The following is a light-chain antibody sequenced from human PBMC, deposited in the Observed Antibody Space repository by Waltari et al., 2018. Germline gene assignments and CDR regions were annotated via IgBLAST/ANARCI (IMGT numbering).Light chain of an antibody. Sequence: EIVLTQSPATLSLSPGERATLSCRASQSVSSYLAWYQQKPGQAPRLLIYDASNRPTGLPARFSGSGSGTDFTLTISSIEPEDFAVXYCQRRSNWPPALTFGGGTKVEIK. V-gene: IGKV3-11*01. CDR2: DAS. CDR1: QSVSSY. J-gene: IGKJ4*01. CDR3: QRRSNWPPALT.